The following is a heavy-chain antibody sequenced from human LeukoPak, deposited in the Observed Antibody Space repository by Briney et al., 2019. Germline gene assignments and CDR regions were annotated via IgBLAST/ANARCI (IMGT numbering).Heavy chain of an antibody. CDR1: GFTFSSYS. CDR3: ARDHNWDYMDV. Sequence: GGSLRPFCAASGFTFSSYSINSVRQAPGKGLEWVSYISSSSSTIYYADSVKGRFTISRDNAKNSLYLQMNSLRAEDTAVYYCARDHNWDYMDVWGKGTTVTVSS. D-gene: IGHD1-20*01. V-gene: IGHV3-48*01. CDR2: ISSSSSTI. J-gene: IGHJ6*03.